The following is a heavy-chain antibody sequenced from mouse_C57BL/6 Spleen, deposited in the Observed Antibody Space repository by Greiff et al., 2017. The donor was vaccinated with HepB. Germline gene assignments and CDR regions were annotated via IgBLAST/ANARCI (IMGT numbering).Heavy chain of an antibody. V-gene: IGHV5-6*01. D-gene: IGHD2-2*01. J-gene: IGHJ4*01. CDR3: ARIYYGYDGTSYYAMDY. Sequence: EVQLVESGGDLVKPGGSLKLSCAASGFTFSSYGMSWVRQTPDKRLEWVATISSGGSYTYYPDSVKGRFTISRDNAKNTLYLQMSSLKSEDTAMYYCARIYYGYDGTSYYAMDYWGQGTSVTVSS. CDR2: ISSGGSYT. CDR1: GFTFSSYG.